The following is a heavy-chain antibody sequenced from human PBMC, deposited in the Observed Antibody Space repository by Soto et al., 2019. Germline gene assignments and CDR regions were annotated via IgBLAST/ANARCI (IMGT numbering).Heavy chain of an antibody. V-gene: IGHV5-10-1*01. CDR1: GYSFTIYW. D-gene: IGHD6-19*01. J-gene: IGHJ5*02. Sequence: GESLKISCKGSGYSFTIYWISWVRQMPGKGLEWMGRIDPSDSYTNYSPSFQGHVTISAGKSISTAYLQWSSLKASDTAMYYCARRISIAVAGTDWFDPWGQGTLVTVS. CDR2: IDPSDSYT. CDR3: ARRISIAVAGTDWFDP.